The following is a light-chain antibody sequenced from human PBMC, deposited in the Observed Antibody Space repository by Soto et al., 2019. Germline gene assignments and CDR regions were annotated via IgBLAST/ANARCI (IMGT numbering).Light chain of an antibody. Sequence: EIVFTQSPGTLSSSPGERATLSCRATQSVNNNYLAWYQQKPGQAPRLLIYGASSRVTGIPDRFSGSGSGTDFNLTISRLEPEDFAVYYCQRYGSSPLTFGGGTKVEIK. J-gene: IGKJ4*01. V-gene: IGKV3-20*01. CDR2: GAS. CDR1: QSVNNNY. CDR3: QRYGSSPLT.